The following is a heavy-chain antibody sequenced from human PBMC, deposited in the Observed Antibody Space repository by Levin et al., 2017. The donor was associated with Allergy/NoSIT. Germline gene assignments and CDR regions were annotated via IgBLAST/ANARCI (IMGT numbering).Heavy chain of an antibody. Sequence: GESLKISCAASGFTFSNAWMSWVRQAPGKGLEWVGRIKSKTDGGTTDYAAPVKGRFTISRDDSKNTLYLQMNSLKTEDTAVYYCTTKSGIAAAGKDYWGQGTLVTVSS. V-gene: IGHV3-15*01. D-gene: IGHD6-13*01. J-gene: IGHJ4*02. CDR2: IKSKTDGGTT. CDR3: TTKSGIAAAGKDY. CDR1: GFTFSNAW.